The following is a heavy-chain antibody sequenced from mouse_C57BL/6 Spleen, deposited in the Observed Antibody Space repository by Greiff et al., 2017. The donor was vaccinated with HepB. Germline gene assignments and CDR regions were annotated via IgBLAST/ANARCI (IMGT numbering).Heavy chain of an antibody. D-gene: IGHD1-1*02. CDR1: GYTFTTYP. CDR2: FHPYNDDT. CDR3: ARTNHYDYAMDY. J-gene: IGHJ4*01. Sequence: QVQLKQSGAELVKPGASVKMSCKASGYTFTTYPIEWMKQNHGKSLEWIGNFHPYNDDTKYNEKFKGKATLTVEKSSRTGYLELSRLTSDDSAVYYCARTNHYDYAMDYWGQGTSVTVSS. V-gene: IGHV1-47*01.